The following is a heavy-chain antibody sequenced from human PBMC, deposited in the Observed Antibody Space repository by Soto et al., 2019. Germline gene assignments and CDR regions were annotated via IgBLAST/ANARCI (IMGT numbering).Heavy chain of an antibody. CDR2: IYYSGST. V-gene: IGHV4-59*08. Sequence: QVQLQESGPGLVKPSETLSLTCTVSGGSISSYYWKWIRQPHGKGLEWLGYIYYSGSTNYNPSLKSRVTISVDTSKNHFSLMLSSVTSADTAVYYCARRWGRVYDLWGQGTMVTVSS. CDR1: GGSISSYY. D-gene: IGHD1-26*01. J-gene: IGHJ3*01. CDR3: ARRWGRVYDL.